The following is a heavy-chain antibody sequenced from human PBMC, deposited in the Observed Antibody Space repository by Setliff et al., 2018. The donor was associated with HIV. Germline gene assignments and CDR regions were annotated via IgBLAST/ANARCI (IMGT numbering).Heavy chain of an antibody. CDR3: ARLGEF. J-gene: IGHJ3*01. CDR2: IYTSGST. D-gene: IGHD3-16*01. V-gene: IGHV4-61*09. Sequence: SETLSLTCTVSGGSISSGTYYWSWIRQPAGKGLEWIGHIYTSGSTNYNPSLKSRVTISLDTSKNHFSLKLSSVTAADTAVYYCARLGEFWSQGTMVTVSS. CDR1: GGSISSGTYY.